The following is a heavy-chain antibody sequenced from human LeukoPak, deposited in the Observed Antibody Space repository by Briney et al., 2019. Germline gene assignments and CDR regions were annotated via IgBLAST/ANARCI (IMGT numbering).Heavy chain of an antibody. J-gene: IGHJ4*02. V-gene: IGHV4-59*01. Sequence: SATLSLTCTVSGDSFIGSYWSWIRQAPGKGLEWIGYIYYPVDTNYNPSLQSRVTISADISKKQFSLRPTSVTAADTAVYYCARRRYFDSTGYNPTYYFDNWGQGLLVTVSS. CDR1: GDSFIGSY. D-gene: IGHD3-22*01. CDR3: ARRRYFDSTGYNPTYYFDN. CDR2: IYYPVDT.